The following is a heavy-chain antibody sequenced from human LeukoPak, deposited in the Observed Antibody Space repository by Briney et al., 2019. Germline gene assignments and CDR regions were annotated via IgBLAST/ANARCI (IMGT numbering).Heavy chain of an antibody. V-gene: IGHV3-30*04. J-gene: IGHJ4*02. D-gene: IGHD2/OR15-2a*01. CDR2: ISYEGTYA. CDR3: ATESSLSN. Sequence: GGSLRLSCAASGLTFSSLAVDWGREAPGKGREWGGDISYEGTYASYEASVRGRFTISRDNSKNTLYLQMNTLRTEDRAVYYCATESSLSNWGRGTLVTVS. CDR1: GLTFSSLA.